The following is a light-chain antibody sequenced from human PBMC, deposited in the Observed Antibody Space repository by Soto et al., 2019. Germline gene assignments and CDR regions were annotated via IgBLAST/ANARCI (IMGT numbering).Light chain of an antibody. Sequence: NFMLTQPHPVSESPGKTVSISCTRSSGRIASNYVQWYQQRPGSAPTTVIYEDNQRPSGVPDRFSGSTDGSSNSASLTISGLQTEDEADYYCQSYDSSTVVFGGGTKLTVL. J-gene: IGLJ2*01. CDR3: QSYDSSTVV. CDR2: EDN. CDR1: SGRIASNY. V-gene: IGLV6-57*04.